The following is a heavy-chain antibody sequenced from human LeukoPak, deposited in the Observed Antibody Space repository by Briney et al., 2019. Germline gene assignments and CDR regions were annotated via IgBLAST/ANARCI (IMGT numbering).Heavy chain of an antibody. Sequence: ASVKVSCKASGYTFTSYYMHWVRQAPGQGLEWMGIINPSGGSTSYAQKFQGRVTMTRDMSTSTVYMELSSLRSEDTAVYYCARDPSFGYSSGWYTYYYYYYYMDVWGKGTTVTVSS. CDR2: INPSGGST. J-gene: IGHJ6*03. CDR1: GYTFTSYY. V-gene: IGHV1-46*01. D-gene: IGHD6-19*01. CDR3: ARDPSFGYSSGWYTYYYYYYYMDV.